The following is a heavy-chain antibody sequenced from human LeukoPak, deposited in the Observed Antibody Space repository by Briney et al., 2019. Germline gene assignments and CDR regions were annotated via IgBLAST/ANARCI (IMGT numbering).Heavy chain of an antibody. J-gene: IGHJ4*02. CDR3: ARLWGDATIFDL. D-gene: IGHD5-12*01. CDR1: GFTFTSYW. Sequence: GGSLRLSCAASGFTFTSYWMTWVRRAPGKGLEWVANIREDGSERYYVASVKGRFTVSRDNAEKSLYLQTNSLRAEDTAIYYCARLWGDATIFDLWGQGTLVTVSS. CDR2: IREDGSER. V-gene: IGHV3-7*01.